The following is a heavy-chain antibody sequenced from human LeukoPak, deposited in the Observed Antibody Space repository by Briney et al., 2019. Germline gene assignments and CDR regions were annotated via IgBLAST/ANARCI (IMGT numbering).Heavy chain of an antibody. V-gene: IGHV3-30-3*01. J-gene: IGHJ4*02. Sequence: GRSLRLSCAASGFTFSSYAMHWARQAPGKGLEWVAVISYDGSNKYYADSVKGRFTISRDNSKNTLYLQMNSLRAEDTAVYYCAREGYFDILTGYYIPPPIDYWGQGTLVTVSS. CDR2: ISYDGSNK. CDR3: AREGYFDILTGYYIPPPIDY. CDR1: GFTFSSYA. D-gene: IGHD3-9*01.